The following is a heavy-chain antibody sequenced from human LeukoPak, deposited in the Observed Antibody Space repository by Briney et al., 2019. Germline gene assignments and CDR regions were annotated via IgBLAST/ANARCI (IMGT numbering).Heavy chain of an antibody. Sequence: SGGSLRLSCAASGFTFSSYWMYWVRHAPGKGLVWVSRINSDGCETSYADSVKGRFTFSRDNAKNTLYLQMNSLRAEDTAVYYCARGPTGAVDDWGQGTLVTVSS. D-gene: IGHD1-1*01. J-gene: IGHJ4*02. V-gene: IGHV3-74*01. CDR3: ARGPTGAVDD. CDR2: INSDGCET. CDR1: GFTFSSYW.